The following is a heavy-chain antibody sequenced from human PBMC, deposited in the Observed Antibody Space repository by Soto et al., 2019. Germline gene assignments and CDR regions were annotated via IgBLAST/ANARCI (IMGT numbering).Heavy chain of an antibody. D-gene: IGHD1-1*01. Sequence: GESLKISCKGSGYSFTSYWISWVRQMPGKGLEWMGRIDPSDSYTNYSPSFQGHVTISADKSISTAYLQWSSLKASDTAMYCCARQGGTTPGDYYGMDVWGQGTTVTVSS. CDR3: ARQGGTTPGDYYGMDV. V-gene: IGHV5-10-1*01. CDR1: GYSFTSYW. J-gene: IGHJ6*02. CDR2: IDPSDSYT.